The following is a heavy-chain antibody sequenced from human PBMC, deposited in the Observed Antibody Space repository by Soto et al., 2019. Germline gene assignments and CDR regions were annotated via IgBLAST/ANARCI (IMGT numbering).Heavy chain of an antibody. CDR2: INPHSRGT. V-gene: IGHV1-2*02. Sequence: QVQLVQSGAEVKKPGTSVKVSCKASGYTFPDYFIPWVRRAPGKGFEGMGWINPHSRGTNYAQKFQGRVTMTRDTSNSTAYMELRGLTSDDTAVYYCARVTLKAGNWFDPWGQGTLVTVSS. CDR3: ARVTLKAGNWFDP. CDR1: GYTFPDYF. J-gene: IGHJ5*02.